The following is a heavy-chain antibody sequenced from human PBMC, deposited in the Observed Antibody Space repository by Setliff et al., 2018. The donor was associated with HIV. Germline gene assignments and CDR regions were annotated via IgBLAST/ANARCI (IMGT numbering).Heavy chain of an antibody. CDR1: GYTFTSYG. CDR2: ISAYNGNT. J-gene: IGHJ4*02. V-gene: IGHV1-18*01. D-gene: IGHD6-19*01. CDR3: AGDPPSSGWYPADY. Sequence: ASVKVSCKASGYTFTSYGISWVRQAPGQGLEWMGWISAYNGNTDYAQKLQGRVTLTTDTSTSTAYMELRSLRSDDTAVYYCAGDPPSSGWYPADYWGQGTRVTVAS.